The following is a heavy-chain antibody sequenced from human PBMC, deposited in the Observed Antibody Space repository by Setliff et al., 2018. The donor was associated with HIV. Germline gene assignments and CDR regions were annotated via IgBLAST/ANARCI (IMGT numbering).Heavy chain of an antibody. CDR2: GYYSGTT. Sequence: SETLSLTCTVSGGSISSSSYYWNWIRQSPGKGLEWIGFGYYSGTTYYNPSLKSRVTISVDTSKNQFSLKLSSVTAADTAVYYCARVPPLKAFGGVISLYYFDYWGQGTLVTVSS. J-gene: IGHJ4*02. CDR3: ARVPPLKAFGGVISLYYFDY. V-gene: IGHV4-39*07. D-gene: IGHD3-16*02. CDR1: GGSISSSSYY.